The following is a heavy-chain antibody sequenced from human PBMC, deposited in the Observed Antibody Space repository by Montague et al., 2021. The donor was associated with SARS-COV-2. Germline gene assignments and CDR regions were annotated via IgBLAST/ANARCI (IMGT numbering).Heavy chain of an antibody. CDR2: IRADGTTT. D-gene: IGHD6-13*01. CDR1: GFTFSAYW. J-gene: IGHJ5*02. V-gene: IGHV3-74*01. Sequence: LRLSWSASGFTFSAYWMHWVRQAPGQGLEWVARIRADGTTTNYADSVKGRFTISRDNAQDTVYLHMTTLTAEDTAVYYCVRAFSNSFKWFDPWGQGTLVTVSS. CDR3: VRAFSNSFKWFDP.